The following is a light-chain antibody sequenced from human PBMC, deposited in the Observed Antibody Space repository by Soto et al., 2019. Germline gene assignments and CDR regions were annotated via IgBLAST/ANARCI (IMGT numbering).Light chain of an antibody. Sequence: QSVLTQSPSASASLGASVKLTCTLGSGHSNYAIAWHQQQPEKGPRYLMKVNSDGGHNKGDGIPDRFSGSSSGTERYLTISDLQSEDEADYYCQTWGTGIHVFGTGTKVTVL. CDR2: VNSDGGH. J-gene: IGLJ1*01. V-gene: IGLV4-69*01. CDR1: SGHSNYA. CDR3: QTWGTGIHV.